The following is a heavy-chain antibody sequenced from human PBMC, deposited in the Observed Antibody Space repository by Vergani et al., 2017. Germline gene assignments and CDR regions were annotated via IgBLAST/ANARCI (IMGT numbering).Heavy chain of an antibody. V-gene: IGHV3-30*03. J-gene: IGHJ4*02. CDR3: ARGLTYYDILY. CDR2: ISYDGNKK. Sequence: QVQLVESGGGEVQPGRSLRLSCSAAGFPFSDYGVHWVRQAPGKGLEWVSVISYDGNKKNYADSVKGRFTISRDNSKNTLYLQMNSLRAEDTAVYYCARGLTYYDILYWGQGTLVTVSS. CDR1: GFPFSDYG. D-gene: IGHD3-9*01.